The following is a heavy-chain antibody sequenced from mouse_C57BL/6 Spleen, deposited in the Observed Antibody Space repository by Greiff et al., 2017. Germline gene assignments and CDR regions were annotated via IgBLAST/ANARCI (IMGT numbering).Heavy chain of an antibody. J-gene: IGHJ3*01. Sequence: EVNVVESGGGLVKPGGSLKLSCAASGFTFSSYTMSWVRQTPEKRLEWVATISGGGGNTYYPDSVKGRFTISRDNAKNTLYLQMSSLRSEDTALYYCAGHYGNYERFAYWGQGTLVTVSA. CDR3: AGHYGNYERFAY. CDR1: GFTFSSYT. V-gene: IGHV5-9*01. D-gene: IGHD2-1*01. CDR2: ISGGGGNT.